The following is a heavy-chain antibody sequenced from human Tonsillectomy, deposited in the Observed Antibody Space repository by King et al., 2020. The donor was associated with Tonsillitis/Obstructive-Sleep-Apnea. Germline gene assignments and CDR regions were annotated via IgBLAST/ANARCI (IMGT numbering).Heavy chain of an antibody. V-gene: IGHV4-59*01. CDR1: GGSISNYY. D-gene: IGHD6-13*01. Sequence: QLQESGPGLVKPSETLSLTCTVSGGSISNYYWRWNRQPPGKILEWIGYIFYSGSTNYNPSIKSRLTISVDTSKNQFSLKQSSMNAGDTAVYYCARIPNSRRTNYYYYTDVWGKGTTVTVS. CDR3: ARIPNSRRTNYYYYTDV. J-gene: IGHJ6*03. CDR2: IFYSGST.